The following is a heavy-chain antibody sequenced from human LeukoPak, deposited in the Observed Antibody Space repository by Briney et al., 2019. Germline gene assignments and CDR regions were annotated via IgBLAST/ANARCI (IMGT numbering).Heavy chain of an antibody. D-gene: IGHD3-22*01. J-gene: IGHJ4*02. CDR1: GFTFSSYA. CDR2: IRYDGSNK. V-gene: IGHV3-30*02. CDR3: AKDLNYYDSSGYYGGFDY. Sequence: GGSLRLSCAASGFTFSSYAMHWVRQAPGRGLEWVAFIRYDGSNKYYADSVKGRFTISRDNSKNTLYLHMNSLTVEDTAVYYCAKDLNYYDSSGYYGGFDYWGQGTLVTVSS.